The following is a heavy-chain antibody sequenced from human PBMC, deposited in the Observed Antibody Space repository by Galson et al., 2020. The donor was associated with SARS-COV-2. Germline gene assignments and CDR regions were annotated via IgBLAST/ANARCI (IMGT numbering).Heavy chain of an antibody. CDR2: IYYSGSP. V-gene: IGHV4-61*08. J-gene: IGHJ6*02. Sequence: SETLSLTCTVSGGSVTSGGSSWRWIRQPPGKGLAWIGSIYYSGSPNYNSSIKSRVTISIDTSKNQLSLKLSSVTAADTAVYYCARGLGNTYDYYGLDVWGPGTTVTVSS. CDR1: GGSVTSGGSS. CDR3: ARGLGNTYDYYGLDV. D-gene: IGHD7-27*01.